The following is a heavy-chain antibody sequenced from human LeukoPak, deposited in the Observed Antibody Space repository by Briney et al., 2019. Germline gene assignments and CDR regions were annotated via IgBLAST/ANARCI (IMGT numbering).Heavy chain of an antibody. V-gene: IGHV1-2*02. Sequence: GASVKVSCKASGYTFTGYYMHWGGQAPGQGLEWVGWINPNSGGTNYAQKFQGRVTMTRDTSISTAYMELSRLRSDDTAVYYCARDRCSSTSCKGGFDYWGQGTLVTVSS. D-gene: IGHD2-2*01. J-gene: IGHJ4*02. CDR1: GYTFTGYY. CDR3: ARDRCSSTSCKGGFDY. CDR2: INPNSGGT.